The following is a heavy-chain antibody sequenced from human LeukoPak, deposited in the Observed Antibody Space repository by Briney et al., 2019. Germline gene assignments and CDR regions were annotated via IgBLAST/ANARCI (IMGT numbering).Heavy chain of an antibody. V-gene: IGHV3-48*01. CDR1: GFTFSDYS. CDR3: ARDRHSSVDY. Sequence: GGSLRLSCAASGFTFSDYSMNWVRQAPGKGLEWLSYITSSGSAIYYADSVKGRFTVSRDNAKNSLYLQLNSLRAEDTAVYYCARDRHSSVDYWGQGTLVTVSS. J-gene: IGHJ4*02. CDR2: ITSSGSAI. D-gene: IGHD3-22*01.